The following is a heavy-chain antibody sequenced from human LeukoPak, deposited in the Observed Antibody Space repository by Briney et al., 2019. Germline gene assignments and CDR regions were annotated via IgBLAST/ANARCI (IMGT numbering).Heavy chain of an antibody. CDR3: ARVPYDSSGYYLADAFDI. CDR1: GYTFTSYD. D-gene: IGHD3-22*01. V-gene: IGHV1-8*01. J-gene: IGHJ3*02. CDR2: MNPNSGNT. Sequence: GASAKVSCKASGYTFTSYDINWGRQATGQGLEWRGWMNPNSGNTGYAQKFQGRVTKTRNTSISTDYMELSSLRSEDTAVYYCARVPYDSSGYYLADAFDIWGQGTMVTVSS.